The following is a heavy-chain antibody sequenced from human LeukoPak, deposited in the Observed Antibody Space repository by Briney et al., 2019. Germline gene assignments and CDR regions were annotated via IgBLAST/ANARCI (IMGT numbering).Heavy chain of an antibody. Sequence: ESLKISCKGSGYSFTSYWIGWVRQMPGKGLEWIGFIYYSGSTSYNPSLKSRVTISVDTSKNQFSLKLSSVTAADTAVYYCARGIQLWWPYGAFDIWGQGTMVTVSS. V-gene: IGHV4-59*12. D-gene: IGHD5-18*01. CDR1: GYSFTSYW. CDR2: IYYSGST. J-gene: IGHJ3*02. CDR3: ARGIQLWWPYGAFDI.